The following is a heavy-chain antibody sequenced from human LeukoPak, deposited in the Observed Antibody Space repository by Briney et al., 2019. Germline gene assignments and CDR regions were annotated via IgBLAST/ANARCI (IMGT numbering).Heavy chain of an antibody. Sequence: PGGSLRLSCAASGFTFSSYAMSWVRQAPGKGLEWASVITGSSGSTYYADSVKGRFTISRDNSKNTLYLQMNSLRVEDTAVYYCAKPDFDYWGQGTLVTVSS. V-gene: IGHV3-23*01. CDR2: ITGSSGST. J-gene: IGHJ4*02. CDR3: AKPDFDY. CDR1: GFTFSSYA.